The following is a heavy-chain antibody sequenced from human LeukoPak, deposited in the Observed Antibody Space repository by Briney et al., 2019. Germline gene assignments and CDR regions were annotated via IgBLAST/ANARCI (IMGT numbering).Heavy chain of an antibody. CDR1: GFTFSTYA. Sequence: GGSLRLSCAASGFTFSTYAMNWGRQEAGKGLEWVSSISYSGRDKFYADSVKGRFTISRGNAKNSLYLEMNNLRAEDTAVFYCARERTDQLLLDFWGQGALVTVSS. D-gene: IGHD1-1*01. J-gene: IGHJ4*02. CDR2: ISYSGRDK. V-gene: IGHV3-21*01. CDR3: ARERTDQLLLDF.